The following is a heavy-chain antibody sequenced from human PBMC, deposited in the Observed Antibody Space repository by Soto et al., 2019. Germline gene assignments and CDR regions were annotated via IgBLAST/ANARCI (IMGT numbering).Heavy chain of an antibody. J-gene: IGHJ4*02. CDR1: GYTLTSFY. D-gene: IGHD6-6*01. CDR3: ARGLASGDY. V-gene: IGHV1-46*03. CDR2: INPNGGST. Sequence: QVQLVQPGAEVKKPGSSVKLSCKASGYTLTSFYIHWVRQAPGQGLEWMGIINPNGGSTNYAHNYQGRVPMTRDTSTSTVYMDLSSVRSEDTAVYSCARGLASGDYWGQGTLVTVSS.